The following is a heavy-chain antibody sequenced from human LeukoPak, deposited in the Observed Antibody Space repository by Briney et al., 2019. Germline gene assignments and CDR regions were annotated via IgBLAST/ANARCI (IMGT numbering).Heavy chain of an antibody. CDR1: GFTFSIYG. Sequence: GGSLRLSCAASGFTFSIYGMSWVRQAPGKGLQWVSAISGTGGSTYYTDSVKGRFTISRDNSKNTLYLQMSSLRAEDTAIYYCTKPGGAHDDYWYFDLWGRGALVTVSS. J-gene: IGHJ2*01. V-gene: IGHV3-23*01. D-gene: IGHD3-10*01. CDR2: ISGTGGST. CDR3: TKPGGAHDDYWYFDL.